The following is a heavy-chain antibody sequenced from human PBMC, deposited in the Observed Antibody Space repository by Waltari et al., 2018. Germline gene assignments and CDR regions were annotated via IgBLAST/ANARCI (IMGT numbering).Heavy chain of an antibody. Sequence: QVQLVQSGAEVKKPGSSGKVYCKASGGTFSSYASSWVRQAPGQGFEWMGGIIPIFGTANYAQKFQGRVTITTDESTSTAYMELSSLRSEDTAVYYCARGSEAKLLGVGDAFDIWGQGTMVTVSS. V-gene: IGHV1-69*05. CDR3: ARGSEAKLLGVGDAFDI. CDR1: GGTFSSYA. D-gene: IGHD3-16*01. J-gene: IGHJ3*02. CDR2: IIPIFGTA.